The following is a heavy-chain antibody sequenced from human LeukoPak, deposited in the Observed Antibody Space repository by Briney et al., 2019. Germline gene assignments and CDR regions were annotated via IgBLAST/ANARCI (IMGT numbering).Heavy chain of an antibody. Sequence: PSETLSLTCTVSGGSISSSSYYWGWIRQPPGKGLEWIGSIYYSGSTYYNPSLKSRVTISVDTSKNQFSLKLSSVTAADTAVYYCARRSGIYSALDIWGQGTMVTVSS. CDR1: GGSISSSSYY. J-gene: IGHJ3*02. D-gene: IGHD1-26*01. CDR2: IYYSGST. CDR3: ARRSGIYSALDI. V-gene: IGHV4-39*07.